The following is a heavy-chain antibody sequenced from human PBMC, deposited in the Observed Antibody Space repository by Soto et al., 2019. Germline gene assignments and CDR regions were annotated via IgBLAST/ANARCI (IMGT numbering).Heavy chain of an antibody. CDR2: ILPIFGTA. CDR1: GVTFSSYA. J-gene: IGHJ6*03. D-gene: IGHD2-2*01. Sequence: SVKVSCKASGVTFSSYAISWVRQAPLQVLEWMVGILPIFGTANYARKFQGRVTITADRYTSTAYMELSSLRSEDTAVYYCARASTLKVHCGSVSWPRMEVWGKGSKVTVSS. V-gene: IGHV1-69*06. CDR3: ARASTLKVHCGSVSWPRMEV.